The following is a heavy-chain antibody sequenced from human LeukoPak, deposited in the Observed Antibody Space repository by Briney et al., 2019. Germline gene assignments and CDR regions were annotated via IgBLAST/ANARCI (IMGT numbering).Heavy chain of an antibody. CDR3: ARGKSAYDTTLGY. D-gene: IGHD5-12*01. V-gene: IGHV4-59*01. Sequence: SETLSLTCTVSGGSISSYCWCWIRMPPPKGLEWIAYISYSGSTNYNPSPNLRVPISVAVYKYHFSLSLSPVTAAATALYSCARGKSAYDTTLGYRGQGTLVSVSA. CDR1: GGSISSYC. J-gene: IGHJ4*02. CDR2: ISYSGST.